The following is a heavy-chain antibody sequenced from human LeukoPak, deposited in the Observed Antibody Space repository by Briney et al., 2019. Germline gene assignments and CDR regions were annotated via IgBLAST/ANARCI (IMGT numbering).Heavy chain of an antibody. D-gene: IGHD2/OR15-2a*01. CDR2: ISGSGDNS. V-gene: IGHV3-23*01. Sequence: GGSLRLSCAASGLSFSTYAMAWIRQAPGKGLEWVSAISGSGDNSYYTDSVKGRLTISRDNSKNTLYLQMNSLRAEDTAVYFCAKGLGLSYWYFDLWGRGTLVTVSS. CDR3: AKGLGLSYWYFDL. CDR1: GLSFSTYA. J-gene: IGHJ2*01.